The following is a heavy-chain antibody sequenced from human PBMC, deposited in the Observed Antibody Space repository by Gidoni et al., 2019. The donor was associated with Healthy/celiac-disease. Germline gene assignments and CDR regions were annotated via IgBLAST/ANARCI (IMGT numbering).Heavy chain of an antibody. CDR1: GFTFDDYA. CDR3: AKDTDDYSLDY. CDR2: ISWNSGSI. Sequence: EVQLVESGGGLVQPGRSLRLSCAASGFTFDDYAMHWVRQAPGKGLEWVSGISWNSGSIGYADSVKGRFTISRDNAKNSLYLQMNSLRAEDTALYYCAKDTDDYSLDYWGQGTLVTVSS. V-gene: IGHV3-9*01. J-gene: IGHJ4*02. D-gene: IGHD4-4*01.